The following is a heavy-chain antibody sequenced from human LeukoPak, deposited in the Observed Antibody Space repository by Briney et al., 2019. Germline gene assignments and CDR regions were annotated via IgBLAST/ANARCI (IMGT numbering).Heavy chain of an antibody. V-gene: IGHV4-59*08. CDR3: ARRATSGNYQMLHFDS. CDR2: IYHSGST. J-gene: IGHJ4*02. CDR1: GGSMSSYS. Sequence: SETLSLTCSVSGGSMSSYSWSWIRQPPGKGLEWIGYIYHSGSTYYNPSLKSRVTISVDRSKNQFSLTLSSVTAADTAIYYCARRATSGNYQMLHFDSWGQGILVTVSS. D-gene: IGHD1-7*01.